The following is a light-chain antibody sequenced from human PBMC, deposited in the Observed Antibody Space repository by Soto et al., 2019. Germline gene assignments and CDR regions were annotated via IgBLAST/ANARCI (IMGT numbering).Light chain of an antibody. CDR2: GVT. J-gene: IGLJ1*01. CDR3: SSYTSSSTLYV. V-gene: IGLV2-14*03. CDR1: SSDVGGYNS. Sequence: QSALTQPASVSGSPGQSITISCTGTSSDVGGYNSVSWYQQHPNKAPKLMISGVTNRPSGVSNRFSGSKSGNTASLTISGLQAEDEADYYCSSYTSSSTLYVFRTGTKLSVL.